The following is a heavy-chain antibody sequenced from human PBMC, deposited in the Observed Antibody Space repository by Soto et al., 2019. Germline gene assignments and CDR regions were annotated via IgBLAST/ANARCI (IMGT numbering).Heavy chain of an antibody. CDR2: ISYDGSNK. D-gene: IGHD3-3*01. CDR3: AKVYYDFWSGLGPTDY. Sequence: PGGSLRLSCAASGFTFSSYGMHWVRQAPGKGLEWVAVISYDGSNKYYADSVKGRFTISRDNSKNTLYLQMNSLRAEDTDVYYCAKVYYDFWSGLGPTDYWGQGTLVTVSS. CDR1: GFTFSSYG. V-gene: IGHV3-30*18. J-gene: IGHJ4*02.